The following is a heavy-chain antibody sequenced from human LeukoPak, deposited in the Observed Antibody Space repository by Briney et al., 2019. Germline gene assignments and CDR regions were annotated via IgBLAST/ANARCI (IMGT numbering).Heavy chain of an antibody. D-gene: IGHD3-22*01. J-gene: IGHJ4*02. V-gene: IGHV4-39*07. CDR3: ARGRRYMIAFY. CDR1: GGSISSSSYY. Sequence: SETLSLTCTVSGGSISSSSYYWGWIRQPPGKGLEWIGSIYYSGSTYHNPSLKSRVTISVDTSKNQFSLKLSSVTAADTAVYYCARGRRYMIAFYWGQGTLVTVSS. CDR2: IYYSGST.